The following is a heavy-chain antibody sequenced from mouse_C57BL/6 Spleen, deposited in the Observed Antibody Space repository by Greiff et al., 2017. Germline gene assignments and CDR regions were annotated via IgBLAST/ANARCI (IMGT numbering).Heavy chain of an antibody. CDR3: AIDLGAVVAFDY. J-gene: IGHJ2*01. D-gene: IGHD1-1*01. V-gene: IGHV1-74*01. CDR2: IHPSDSET. CDR1: GYTFTSYW. Sequence: QVHVKQPGAELVKPGASVKVSCKASGYTFTSYWMHWVKQRPGQGLEWIGRIHPSDSETNYNQKFKGKATLTVDKSSRTAYMQRSSLASEDSAVYDCAIDLGAVVAFDYWGQCTTLSFAS.